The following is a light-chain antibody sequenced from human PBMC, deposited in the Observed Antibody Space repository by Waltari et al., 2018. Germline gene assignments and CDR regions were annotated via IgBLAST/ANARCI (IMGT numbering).Light chain of an antibody. V-gene: IGLV2-14*03. CDR3: GAYTTTSTYL. J-gene: IGLJ1*01. CDR2: DVS. CDR1: TNDLGAHAY. Sequence: QFALTQPASVSGSPGQSITISCTGTTNDLGAHAYVPWYQQHPDGVPKLIIFDVSNRPSWVSSRFSSSRSGNTASLTISGLQTEDEAEYYCGAYTTTSTYLFGSGTKVTVL.